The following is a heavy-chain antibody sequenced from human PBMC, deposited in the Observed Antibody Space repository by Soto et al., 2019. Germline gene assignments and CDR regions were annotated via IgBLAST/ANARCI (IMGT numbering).Heavy chain of an antibody. CDR2: IIPILGIA. CDR1: GGTFSSYT. D-gene: IGHD2-21*02. Sequence: QVQLVQSGAEVKKPGSSVKVSCKPSGGTFSSYTISWVRQAPGQGLGWMGRIIPILGIANYAQKFQGRVTITADKSTSTAYMELSSLRSEDTAVYYCARDLIVVVTASNGMDVWGQGTTVTVSS. V-gene: IGHV1-69*08. J-gene: IGHJ6*02. CDR3: ARDLIVVVTASNGMDV.